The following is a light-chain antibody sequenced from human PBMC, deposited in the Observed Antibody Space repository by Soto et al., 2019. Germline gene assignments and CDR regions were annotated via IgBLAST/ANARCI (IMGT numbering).Light chain of an antibody. V-gene: IGLV2-11*01. CDR1: SSDVGGYNY. CDR2: DVS. J-gene: IGLJ1*01. CDR3: CSYAGSYTYV. Sequence: QSLQSQPRSVSVSPGQSVTISCTGTSSDVGGYNYVSWYQQHPGKAPKLMIYDVSKRPSGVPDRFSGSKSGNTASLTISGLQAEDEADYYCCSYAGSYTYVFGSGTKVTVL.